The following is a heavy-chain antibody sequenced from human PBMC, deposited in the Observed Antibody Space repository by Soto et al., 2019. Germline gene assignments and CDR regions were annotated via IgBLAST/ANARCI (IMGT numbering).Heavy chain of an antibody. CDR3: AREDIVVVVAATGDY. J-gene: IGHJ4*02. CDR1: GGSISSSSYY. V-gene: IGHV4-39*01. D-gene: IGHD2-15*01. CDR2: IYYSGST. Sequence: QLQLQESGPGLVKPSETLSLTCTVSGGSISSSSYYWGWIRQPPGKGLEWIGSIYYSGSTYYNPSLKSRVTISVDTSKNQFSLKLSSVTAADTAVYYCAREDIVVVVAATGDYWGQGTLVTVSS.